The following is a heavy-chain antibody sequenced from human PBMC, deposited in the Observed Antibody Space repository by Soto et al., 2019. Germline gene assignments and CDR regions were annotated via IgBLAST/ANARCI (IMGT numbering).Heavy chain of an antibody. V-gene: IGHV1-69*13. D-gene: IGHD3-10*01. CDR2: IIPIFGTA. CDR3: AVEPYYYGSGSSAIFDY. Sequence: SVKVSCKASGGTFSSYAISWARQAPGQGLEWMGGIIPIFGTANYAQKFQGRVTITADESTSTAYMELSSLRSEDTAVYYCAVEPYYYGSGSSAIFDYWGQGTLVTVSS. J-gene: IGHJ4*02. CDR1: GGTFSSYA.